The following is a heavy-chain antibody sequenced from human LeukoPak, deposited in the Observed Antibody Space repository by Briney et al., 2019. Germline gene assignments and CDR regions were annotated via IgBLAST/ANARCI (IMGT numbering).Heavy chain of an antibody. J-gene: IGHJ4*02. Sequence: EGSLRLSCAASGFTFSSHSMNWVRQAPGKGLEWLSYIDSGSGNIYYRDSVKGRFTISRDNAKNSLYLQMNSLRDEDTGVYYCARESGAYWGQGTLVTVSS. CDR2: IDSGSGNI. D-gene: IGHD3-10*01. CDR1: GFTFSSHS. CDR3: ARESGAY. V-gene: IGHV3-48*02.